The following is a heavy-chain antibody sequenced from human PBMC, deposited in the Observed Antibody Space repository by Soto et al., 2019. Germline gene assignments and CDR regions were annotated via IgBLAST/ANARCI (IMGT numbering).Heavy chain of an antibody. J-gene: IGHJ6*02. CDR3: ARRGGSSSGYYYYAMDV. V-gene: IGHV4-31*03. Sequence: SETLSLTCSVSSDSMNSGGYYWSWIRQHPWKGLEWIGYIYSNGDTYYNPSLKSRVTISLDTSKNQFSLNLTSVTAADTAVYYCARRGGSSSGYYYYAMDVWGQGTTVTVSS. D-gene: IGHD6-6*01. CDR2: IYSNGDT. CDR1: SDSMNSGGYY.